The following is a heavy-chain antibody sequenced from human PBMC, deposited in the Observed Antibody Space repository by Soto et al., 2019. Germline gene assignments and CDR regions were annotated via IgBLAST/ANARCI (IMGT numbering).Heavy chain of an antibody. V-gene: IGHV3-23*01. CDR1: GFTFNNYA. Sequence: EVQLLESGGGLVQPGGSLRLSCAASGFTFNNYAMSWVRQAPGKGLQWVSGISGSDGNTYYADSVKGRFTISRDNSKNPRYQKRNTLRGEARPVYSWAKEGWPLQSRRGWFAPWAQEPLPTVS. D-gene: IGHD2-15*01. CDR2: ISGSDGNT. J-gene: IGHJ5*02. CDR3: AKEGWPLQSRRGWFAP.